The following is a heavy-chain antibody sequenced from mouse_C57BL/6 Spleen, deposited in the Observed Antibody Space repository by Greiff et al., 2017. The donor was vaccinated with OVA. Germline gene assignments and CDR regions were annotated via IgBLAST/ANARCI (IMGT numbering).Heavy chain of an antibody. CDR2: IDPANGNT. V-gene: IGHV14-3*01. J-gene: IGHJ1*03. CDR3: ARGEGRSYWYFDV. CDR1: GFNIKNTY. Sequence: EVQLQQSVAELVRPGASVKLSCTASGFNIKNTYMHWVKQRPEQGLEWIGRIDPANGNTKYAPKFQGKATITADTSTNTTYLQLSSLTSEDTAIDYCARGEGRSYWYFDVWGTGTTVTVSS.